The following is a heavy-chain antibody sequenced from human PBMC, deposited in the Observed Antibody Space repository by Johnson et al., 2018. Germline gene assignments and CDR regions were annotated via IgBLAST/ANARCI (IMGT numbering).Heavy chain of an antibody. D-gene: IGHD4-17*01. CDR3: ASMTVYYYYRDV. V-gene: IGHV3-21*01. Sequence: VQQAESGGGVVTHGGSLXLSCAASGLTFSSYSMHWVRQAPGKGREWVSSISNSSSYVYYADSVKGRFTIPRDNAKNSLYLQMNSLIAEHPAVYYWASMTVYYYYRDVWGKGTTVTVSS. CDR1: GLTFSSYS. CDR2: ISNSSSYV. J-gene: IGHJ6*03.